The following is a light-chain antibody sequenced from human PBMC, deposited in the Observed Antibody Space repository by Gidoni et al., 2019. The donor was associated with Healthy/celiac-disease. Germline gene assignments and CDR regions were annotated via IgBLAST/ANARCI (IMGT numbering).Light chain of an antibody. CDR2: GAS. J-gene: IGKJ1*01. CDR1: QSVSSN. CDR3: QQYNNWPPWT. Sequence: QSVSSNLAWYQQKPGQAPRLLIYGASTRATGIPARFSGSGSGTEFTLTISSLQSEDFAVYYCQQYNNWPPWTFGQGTKVEIK. V-gene: IGKV3-15*01.